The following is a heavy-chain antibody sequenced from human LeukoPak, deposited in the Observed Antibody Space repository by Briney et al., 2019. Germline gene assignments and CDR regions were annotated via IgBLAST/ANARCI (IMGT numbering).Heavy chain of an antibody. CDR3: TTAGFTYSGYVDY. D-gene: IGHD5-12*01. V-gene: IGHV3-15*01. J-gene: IGHJ4*02. CDR2: IKSKADGGTT. Sequence: PGGSLRLSCAASGFTFSNAWMSWVRQAPGKGLEWVGRIKSKADGGTTDYAAPVKGRFTISRDDSKNTLYLQMNSLKTEDTAVYYCTTAGFTYSGYVDYWGQGTLVTVSS. CDR1: GFTFSNAW.